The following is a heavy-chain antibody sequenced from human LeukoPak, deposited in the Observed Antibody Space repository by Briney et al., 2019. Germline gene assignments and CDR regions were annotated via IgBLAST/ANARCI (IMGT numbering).Heavy chain of an antibody. Sequence: GGSLRLSCAASGFTFSSYSMNWVRQAPGKGLEWVSSISSSSSYIYYADSVKGRFTISRDNSKNTLYLQMNSLRAEDTAVYYCAKDPYSNYRGYYFDYWGQGTLVTVSS. CDR2: ISSSSSYI. V-gene: IGHV3-21*04. CDR3: AKDPYSNYRGYYFDY. D-gene: IGHD4-11*01. J-gene: IGHJ4*02. CDR1: GFTFSSYS.